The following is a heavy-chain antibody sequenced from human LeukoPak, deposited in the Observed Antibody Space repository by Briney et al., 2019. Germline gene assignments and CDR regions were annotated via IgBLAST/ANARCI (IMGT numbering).Heavy chain of an antibody. D-gene: IGHD7-27*01. Sequence: GGSLRLSCAAPGFTFSDFFMDWVRQAPGKGLEWVGRIKKKPDGYTTEFAASVKGRFTISRDDAKNSLYLQMNSLKAEDTAVYYCVRDNWGLDYWGQGTLVTVSS. J-gene: IGHJ4*02. CDR3: VRDNWGLDY. CDR2: IKKKPDGYTT. CDR1: GFTFSDFF. V-gene: IGHV3-72*01.